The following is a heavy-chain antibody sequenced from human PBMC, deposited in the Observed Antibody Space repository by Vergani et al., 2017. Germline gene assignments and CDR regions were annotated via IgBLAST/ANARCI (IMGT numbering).Heavy chain of an antibody. CDR1: GYTFTRYA. Sequence: QVQLVQSGSELKKPGASVKVSCKASGYTFTRYAMTWVRQAPGQGLEWMGWINTISGNPTYAQGFTGRFVFSLDTSVSTAYLQISSLQAADTAVDYCAPKNGGNDETMGYWGQGTLVTVSS. J-gene: IGHJ4*02. CDR3: APKNGGNDETMGY. D-gene: IGHD4-23*01. V-gene: IGHV7-4-1*02. CDR2: INTISGNP.